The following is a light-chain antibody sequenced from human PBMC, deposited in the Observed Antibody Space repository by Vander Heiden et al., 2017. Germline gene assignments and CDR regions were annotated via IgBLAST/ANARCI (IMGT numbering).Light chain of an antibody. CDR3: QQTYTKPPT. CDR1: QSIVVY. V-gene: IGKV1-39*01. Sequence: DIQLTQSPSSLSASLGDRVTITCRTSQSIVVYLNWYQQKPGKAPNLLIYIASSLQTGVPPRFSGSGSGIEFTLTISSLQPEDSATYYCQQTYTKPPTFGGGTKVEIK. J-gene: IGKJ4*01. CDR2: IAS.